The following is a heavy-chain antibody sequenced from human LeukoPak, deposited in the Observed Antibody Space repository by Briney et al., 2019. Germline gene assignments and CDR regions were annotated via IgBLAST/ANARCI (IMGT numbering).Heavy chain of an antibody. D-gene: IGHD2-8*01. Sequence: QPGGSLRLSCAASGYTFSASAMHWFRQASGKGLEWVGRIRNKANGYETAYAASVKGRFIISRDDSKNTAYLQMNSLKTEDTAVYYCTRLGYRTNGVCYFDYWGQGILVTDSS. V-gene: IGHV3-73*01. J-gene: IGHJ4*02. CDR1: GYTFSASA. CDR2: IRNKANGYET. CDR3: TRLGYRTNGVCYFDY.